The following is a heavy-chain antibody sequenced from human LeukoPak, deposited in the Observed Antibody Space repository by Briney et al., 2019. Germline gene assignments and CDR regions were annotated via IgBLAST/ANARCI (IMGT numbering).Heavy chain of an antibody. V-gene: IGHV1-69*04. CDR1: GGTFTSYT. D-gene: IGHD3-10*01. CDR2: IIPILGIA. Sequence: SVKVSCKASGGTFTSYTISWVRQAPGQGLEWMGRIIPILGIANYAQKFQGRVTITADKSTSTAYTQLSSLRSEDTPVYYCARDQGSGSYYRPQVGDFDIWGQGTMVTVSS. J-gene: IGHJ3*02. CDR3: ARDQGSGSYYRPQVGDFDI.